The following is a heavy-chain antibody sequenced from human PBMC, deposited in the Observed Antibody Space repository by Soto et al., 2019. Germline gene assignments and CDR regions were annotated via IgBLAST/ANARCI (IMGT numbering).Heavy chain of an antibody. D-gene: IGHD6-19*01. CDR3: VKDGSSGWPYFYDMDV. J-gene: IGHJ6*02. CDR1: GFTFSSYG. CDR2: ISYDGRNK. Sequence: LRLSCAASGFTFSSYGMHWVRQAPGKGLEWVAVISYDGRNKYYADAVKGRFTISRDNSKNTLYLQMSSLRAEDTAVYYCVKDGSSGWPYFYDMDVWGQGTTVTVSS. V-gene: IGHV3-30*18.